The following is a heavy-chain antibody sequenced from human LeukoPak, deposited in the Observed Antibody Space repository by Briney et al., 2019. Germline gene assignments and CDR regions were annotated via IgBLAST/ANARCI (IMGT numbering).Heavy chain of an antibody. D-gene: IGHD6-19*01. V-gene: IGHV3-9*01. CDR3: AKVPQRYSSGWYGSGVDY. Sequence: PGGSLRLSSAAPGFTFDDYAMHWGRQAPGKGLEWVSGISWNSGSIGYADSVKGRVTISRDNAKNSLYLQMNSLRAEDTALYYCAKVPQRYSSGWYGSGVDYWGQGTLVTVSS. CDR2: ISWNSGSI. CDR1: GFTFDDYA. J-gene: IGHJ4*02.